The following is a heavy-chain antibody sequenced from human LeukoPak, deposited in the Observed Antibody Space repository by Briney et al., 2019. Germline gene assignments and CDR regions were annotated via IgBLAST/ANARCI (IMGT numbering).Heavy chain of an antibody. CDR3: ARGGYSAGSWYLFHYFDY. CDR2: IIPIFGTA. Sequence: SVKVSCKASGGTFSSYAISWVRQAPGQGLEWMGAIIPIFGTANYAQKFQGRVTITADKSTSTAYMELSSLRSEDTAVYYCARGGYSAGSWYLFHYFDYWGQGTLVTVSS. CDR1: GGTFSSYA. J-gene: IGHJ4*02. D-gene: IGHD6-13*01. V-gene: IGHV1-69*06.